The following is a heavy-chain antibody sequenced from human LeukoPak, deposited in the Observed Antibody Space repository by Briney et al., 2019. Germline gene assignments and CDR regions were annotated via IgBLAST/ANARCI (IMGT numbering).Heavy chain of an antibody. V-gene: IGHV3-9*03. CDR2: ISWNSGSI. Sequence: GGSLRLSCAASGFTFDDYAMHWVRQAPGKGLEWVSGISWNSGSIGYADSVKGRFTISRDNAKNSLYLQMNSLRAEDMALYYCAKGKNPSGYSSGFDYWGQGTLVTVSS. D-gene: IGHD3-22*01. J-gene: IGHJ4*02. CDR1: GFTFDDYA. CDR3: AKGKNPSGYSSGFDY.